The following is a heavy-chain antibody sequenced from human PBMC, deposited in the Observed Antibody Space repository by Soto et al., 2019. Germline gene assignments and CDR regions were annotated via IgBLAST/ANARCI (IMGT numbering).Heavy chain of an antibody. Sequence: QVQLVESGGGVVQPGRSLRLSCAASGFTFSSYGMHWVRQAPGKGLEWVAVISYDGSNKYYADSVKGRFTISRDNSKNTLYLQMNSLRAEDTAVYYCAKIRSGQALYYYGMDVWGQGTTVTVSS. J-gene: IGHJ6*02. CDR1: GFTFSSYG. CDR3: AKIRSGQALYYYGMDV. V-gene: IGHV3-30*18. D-gene: IGHD3-3*01. CDR2: ISYDGSNK.